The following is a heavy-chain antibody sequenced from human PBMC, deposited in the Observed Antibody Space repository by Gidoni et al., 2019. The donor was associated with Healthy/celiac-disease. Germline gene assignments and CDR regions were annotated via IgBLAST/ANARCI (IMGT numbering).Heavy chain of an antibody. CDR3: AKDGRYSGSRVGYYFDY. D-gene: IGHD1-26*01. Sequence: EVQLVESGGDLVQPGRSLRLSGAASGFTFVDYAMHWVRQAPGKGPEWFSGISWNSGSIGYADSVKGRFTISRDNAKNSLFLQMNSLRAEDTALYYCAKDGRYSGSRVGYYFDYWGQGTLVTVSS. J-gene: IGHJ4*02. CDR1: GFTFVDYA. CDR2: ISWNSGSI. V-gene: IGHV3-9*01.